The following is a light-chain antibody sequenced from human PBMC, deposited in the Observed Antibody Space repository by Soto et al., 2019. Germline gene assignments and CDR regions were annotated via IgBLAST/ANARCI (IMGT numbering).Light chain of an antibody. CDR3: QQYGTSPFT. V-gene: IGKV3-20*01. J-gene: IGKJ3*01. CDR2: GVS. Sequence: EIVLTQSPGTLSLSPGERATLSCRASQSVSSSYLAWYQQKPGQAPRLLISGVSNRATGIPDRFSGSGSGTDFTLTISRLEPEDFAVYYCQQYGTSPFTFGPGTKVDIK. CDR1: QSVSSSY.